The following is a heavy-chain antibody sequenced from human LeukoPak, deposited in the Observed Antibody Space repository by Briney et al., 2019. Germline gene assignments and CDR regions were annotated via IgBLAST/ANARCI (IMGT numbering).Heavy chain of an antibody. J-gene: IGHJ4*02. Sequence: RGSLRLSCAASGFTFSSYWMSWVRQAPGKGLEWVANIKQDGSEKYYVDSVKGRFTISRDNAKNSLYLQMNSLRAEDTAVYYCARDQSYYYDSSGYYSDYWGQGTLVTVSS. CDR2: IKQDGSEK. CDR1: GFTFSSYW. CDR3: ARDQSYYYDSSGYYSDY. V-gene: IGHV3-7*01. D-gene: IGHD3-22*01.